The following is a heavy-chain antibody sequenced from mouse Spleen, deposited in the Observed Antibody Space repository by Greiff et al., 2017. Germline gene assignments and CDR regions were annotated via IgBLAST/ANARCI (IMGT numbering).Heavy chain of an antibody. CDR2: ISNSGGST. Sequence: EVKLVESGGGLVKLGGSLKLSCAASGFTFSSYYMSWVRQTPEKRLEWVATISNSGGSTYYPDSVKDRFTISRDNAKNTLYLQMSSLNSEDTAVYYCARDQSYYSYDGYAMDYWGQGTSVTVSS. J-gene: IGHJ4*01. CDR1: GFTFSSYY. D-gene: IGHD2-12*01. V-gene: IGHV5-6-4*01. CDR3: ARDQSYYSYDGYAMDY.